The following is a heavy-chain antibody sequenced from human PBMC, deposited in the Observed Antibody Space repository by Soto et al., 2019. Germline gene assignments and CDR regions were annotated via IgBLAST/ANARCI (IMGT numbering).Heavy chain of an antibody. D-gene: IGHD2-15*01. V-gene: IGHV3-9*01. CDR1: GFTFDDYA. CDR2: ITWNSGNI. Sequence: PGGSLRLSCTASGFTFDDYAMHWVRQAPGRGLEWVSGITWNSGNIAYADSVKGRFTIARDDDNNSLYLQMNSLRPEDTALYYCVKDSYADFHRVLSTAEYFFDYWGQGTLVTVPS. CDR3: VKDSYADFHRVLSTAEYFFDY. J-gene: IGHJ4*01.